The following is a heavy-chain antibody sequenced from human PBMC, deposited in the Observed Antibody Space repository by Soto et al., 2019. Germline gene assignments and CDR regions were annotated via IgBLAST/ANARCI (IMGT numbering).Heavy chain of an antibody. J-gene: IGHJ4*02. D-gene: IGHD3-10*01. CDR1: GGSISSGDYY. V-gene: IGHV4-30-4*01. CDR2: IYYSGST. Sequence: QVQLQESGPGLVKPSQTLSLTCTVSGGSISSGDYYWSWIRQPPGKGLEWIGYIYYSGSTYYNPSLKRRVTXSXDXXKNQFSLKLSSVTAAATAVYYCARVGGFGATTIDYWGQGTLVTVSS. CDR3: ARVGGFGATTIDY.